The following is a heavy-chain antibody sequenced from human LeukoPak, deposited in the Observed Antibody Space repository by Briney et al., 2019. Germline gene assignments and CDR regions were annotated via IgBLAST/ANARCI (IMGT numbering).Heavy chain of an antibody. CDR1: GGTFSSYA. Sequence: SVKVSCKASGGTFSSYAISWVRQAPGQGLEWMGGIIPIFGTANYAQKFQGRVTITADESTSTAYMELSSLRSEDTAVYYCARLDRGYSSSWYWFDPWGQGTLVTVSS. CDR3: ARLDRGYSSSWYWFDP. CDR2: IIPIFGTA. V-gene: IGHV1-69*13. J-gene: IGHJ5*02. D-gene: IGHD6-13*01.